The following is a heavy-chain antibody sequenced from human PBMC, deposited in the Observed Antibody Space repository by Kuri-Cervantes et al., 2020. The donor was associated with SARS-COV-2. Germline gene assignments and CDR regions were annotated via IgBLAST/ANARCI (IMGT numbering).Heavy chain of an antibody. J-gene: IGHJ5*02. V-gene: IGHV3-23*01. Sequence: GGSLRLSCAASGFTFSSFGMSWVRQAPGKGLEWVSAISGTGGSTSYADSVKGRFTISRDNSKNTLYLQMNSLRAEDTAVYYCAREMMSSITIFGVVITRNWFDPWGQGTLVTVSS. CDR3: AREMMSSITIFGVVITRNWFDP. D-gene: IGHD3-3*01. CDR1: GFTFSSFG. CDR2: ISGTGGST.